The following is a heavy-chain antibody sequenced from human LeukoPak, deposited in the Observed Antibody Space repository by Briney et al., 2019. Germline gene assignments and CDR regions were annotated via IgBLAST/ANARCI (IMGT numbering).Heavy chain of an antibody. V-gene: IGHV3-23*01. J-gene: IGHJ4*02. CDR3: AKGSWIQLWGNYFDY. Sequence: GGSLRLSCAASGFTFSSYAMNWVRQAPGKGLEWVSAITGSGGRTYYADSVKGRFTISRDNSKNTLYLQRNSLRAEDTAIYYCAKGSWIQLWGNYFDYWGQGTLVTVSS. CDR1: GFTFSSYA. D-gene: IGHD5-18*01. CDR2: ITGSGGRT.